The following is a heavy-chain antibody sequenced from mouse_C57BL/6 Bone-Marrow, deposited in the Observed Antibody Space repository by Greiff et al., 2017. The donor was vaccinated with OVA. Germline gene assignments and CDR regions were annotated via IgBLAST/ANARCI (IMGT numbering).Heavy chain of an antibody. Sequence: EVKLMESGGGLVQPGGSLKLSCAASGFTFSDYYMYWVRQTPEKRLEWVAYISNGGGSTYYPDTVKGRFTISRDNAKNTLYLQMSRLKSEDTAMYYCARTGEGVAWFAYWGQGTLVTVSA. J-gene: IGHJ3*01. D-gene: IGHD4-1*01. CDR1: GFTFSDYY. CDR3: ARTGEGVAWFAY. CDR2: ISNGGGST. V-gene: IGHV5-12*01.